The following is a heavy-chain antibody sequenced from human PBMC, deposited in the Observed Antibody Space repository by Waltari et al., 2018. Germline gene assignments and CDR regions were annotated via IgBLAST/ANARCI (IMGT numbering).Heavy chain of an antibody. CDR2: IYYSGST. CDR3: ATESPGSRYFDY. D-gene: IGHD3-10*01. Sequence: QVQLQESGPGLVKPSETLSLTCTVSGGSISSYYWSWIRQPPGKGLEWIGYIYYSGSTNYNPSLKSRVTISVDTSKNQFSLKLSSVTAADTAVYYCATESPGSRYFDYWGQGTLVTVSS. CDR1: GGSISSYY. V-gene: IGHV4-59*01. J-gene: IGHJ4*02.